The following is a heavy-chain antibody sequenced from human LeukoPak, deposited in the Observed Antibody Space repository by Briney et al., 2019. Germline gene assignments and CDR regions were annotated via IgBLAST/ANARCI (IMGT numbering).Heavy chain of an antibody. V-gene: IGHV3-48*01. J-gene: IGHJ5*02. Sequence: GGSLRLSCAASGFTFSSYSMNWVRQAPGKGLEWVSYISSSSSTIYYVDSVKGRFTISRDNAKNSLYLQMNSLRAEDTAVYYCARASPTNWFDPWGQGTLVTVSS. D-gene: IGHD4-17*01. CDR1: GFTFSSYS. CDR2: ISSSSSTI. CDR3: ARASPTNWFDP.